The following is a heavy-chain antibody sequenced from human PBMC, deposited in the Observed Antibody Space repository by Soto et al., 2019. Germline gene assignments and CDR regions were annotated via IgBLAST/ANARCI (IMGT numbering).Heavy chain of an antibody. Sequence: EVQLVESGGGLVQPGRSLRLSCAASGFTFDDYAMHWVRQAPGKGLEWVSGISWNSGSIGYADSEKGRFTISRDNAKNSLYLQMNSLRAEDTALYYCAKSSMVVVAATLPYFDYWGQGTLVTVSS. CDR2: ISWNSGSI. J-gene: IGHJ4*02. CDR3: AKSSMVVVAATLPYFDY. CDR1: GFTFDDYA. D-gene: IGHD2-15*01. V-gene: IGHV3-9*01.